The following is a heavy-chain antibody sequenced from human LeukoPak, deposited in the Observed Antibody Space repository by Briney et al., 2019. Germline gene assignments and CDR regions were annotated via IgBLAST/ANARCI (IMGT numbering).Heavy chain of an antibody. CDR1: GYTFTSYG. J-gene: IGHJ4*02. D-gene: IGHD3-22*01. V-gene: IGHV1-18*01. CDR2: ISAYNGNT. CDR3: ARDPYYYDSSGYLPSDY. Sequence: ASVKVSCKASGYTFTSYGISWVRQAPGQGLEWMGWISAYNGNTNYAQKLQGRVTMTTDTSTSTAYMELRSLRSDDTAVYYCARDPYYYDSSGYLPSDYWGQGTLVTVSS.